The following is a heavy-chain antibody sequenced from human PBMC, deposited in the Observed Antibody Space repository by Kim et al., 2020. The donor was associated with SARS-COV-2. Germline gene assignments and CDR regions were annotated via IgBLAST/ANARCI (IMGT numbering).Heavy chain of an antibody. CDR3: ATVGTTTYVFDY. V-gene: IGHV3-72*01. D-gene: IGHD1-26*01. J-gene: IGHJ4*02. Sequence: EFPASVRGRFPISRDDSKNSLYLQMNSLKTEDTAVYYCATVGTTTYVFDYWGQGALVTVSS.